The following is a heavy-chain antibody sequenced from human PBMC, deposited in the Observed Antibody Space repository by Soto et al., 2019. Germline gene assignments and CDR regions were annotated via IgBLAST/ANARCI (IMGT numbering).Heavy chain of an antibody. V-gene: IGHV3-33*01. CDR2: IWYDGSNK. J-gene: IGHJ6*02. CDR3: ARTAYAAAGTRGYYYGMDV. Sequence: GGSLRLSCAASGFTFSSYGMHWVRQAPGKGLEWVAVIWYDGSNKYYADSVKGRFTISRDNSKNTLYLQMNSLRAEDTAVYYCARTAYAAAGTRGYYYGMDVWGQGTTVTVSS. D-gene: IGHD6-13*01. CDR1: GFTFSSYG.